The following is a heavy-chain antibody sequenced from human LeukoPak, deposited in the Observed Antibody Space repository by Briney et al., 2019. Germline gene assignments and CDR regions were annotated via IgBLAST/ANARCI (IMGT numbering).Heavy chain of an antibody. Sequence: KTGGSLRLSCAASGFTFSDYYMSWIRQAPGKGLEWVSYISSSSSYTNYADSVKGRFTISRDNAKNSLYLQMNSLRAEDTAVYYCASMIFGVVTHDAFDIWGQGTMVTVSS. J-gene: IGHJ3*02. V-gene: IGHV3-11*06. CDR3: ASMIFGVVTHDAFDI. CDR2: ISSSSSYT. CDR1: GFTFSDYY. D-gene: IGHD3/OR15-3a*01.